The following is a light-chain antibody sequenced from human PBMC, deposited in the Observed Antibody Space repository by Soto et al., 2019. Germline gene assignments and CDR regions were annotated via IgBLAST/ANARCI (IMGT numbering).Light chain of an antibody. CDR2: RAS. J-gene: IGKJ4*01. CDR3: HRHETYPLA. CDR1: RDIGTW. Sequence: TQMTQSPSTLSASVGDSVSITCRASRDIGTWLAWFQQKPGRAPNLLIYRASTLARGVPSRFSGSGSGTEFTLTISSLQPGDFATYYCHRHETYPLAFGGGTKVDI. V-gene: IGKV1-5*03.